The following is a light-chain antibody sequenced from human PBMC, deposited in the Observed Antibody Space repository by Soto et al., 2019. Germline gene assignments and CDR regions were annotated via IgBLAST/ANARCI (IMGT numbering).Light chain of an antibody. CDR1: QNIKSN. Sequence: EIVMTQSPATLSVSPGERATLSCRAAQNIKSNLAWYQQKPGQAPRLLIYDASTRAAGIPARFIGSGSGTDFTLTISSLEPEDSAVYYCQQHLGRHTFGQGTKVEI. CDR2: DAS. J-gene: IGKJ1*01. CDR3: QQHLGRHT. V-gene: IGKV3D-15*01.